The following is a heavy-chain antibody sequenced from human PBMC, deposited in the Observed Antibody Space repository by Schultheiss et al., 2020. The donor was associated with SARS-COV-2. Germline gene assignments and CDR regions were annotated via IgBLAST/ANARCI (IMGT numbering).Heavy chain of an antibody. J-gene: IGHJ5*02. CDR2: ISAYNGNT. CDR1: GYTFTSYG. CDR3: ARGGGDFNWFDP. Sequence: ASVKVSCKASGYTFTSYGISWVRQAPGQGLEWMGWISAYNGNTNYAQKLQGRVTMTRDTSISTAYMELSRLRSDDTAVYYCARGGGDFNWFDPWGQGTLVTVSS. D-gene: IGHD4-17*01. V-gene: IGHV1-18*01.